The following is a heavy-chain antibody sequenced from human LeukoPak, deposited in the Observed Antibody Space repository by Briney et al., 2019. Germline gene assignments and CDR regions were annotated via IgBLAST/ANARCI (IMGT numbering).Heavy chain of an antibody. J-gene: IGHJ4*02. CDR3: AKDRGVVITTNFDY. V-gene: IGHV3-23*01. Sequence: GGSLRLSSAASGFTFSSYAMSWVRQAPGKGLEWVSAISGSGGSTYYADSVKGRFTISRDNSKNTLYLQLNSLRAEDTAVYYCAKDRGVVITTNFDYWGQGTLVTVSS. CDR1: GFTFSSYA. CDR2: ISGSGGST. D-gene: IGHD3-22*01.